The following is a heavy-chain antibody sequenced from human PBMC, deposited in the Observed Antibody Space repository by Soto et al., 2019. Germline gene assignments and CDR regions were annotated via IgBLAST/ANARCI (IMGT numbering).Heavy chain of an antibody. J-gene: IGHJ5*02. CDR2: INPNSGGT. CDR1: GYTFTGYY. CDR3: AREREYSYGYAGQAYNWFDP. V-gene: IGHV1-2*04. Sequence: ASVKVSCKASGYTFTGYYMHWVRQAPGQGLEWMGWINPNSGGTNYAQKFQGWVTMTRDTSISTAYMELSRLRSDDTAVHYCAREREYSYGYAGQAYNWFDPWGQGTLVTVSS. D-gene: IGHD5-18*01.